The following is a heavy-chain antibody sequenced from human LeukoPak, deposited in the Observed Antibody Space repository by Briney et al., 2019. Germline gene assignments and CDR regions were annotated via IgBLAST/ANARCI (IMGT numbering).Heavy chain of an antibody. CDR3: ARAGAITMVRGANRYYYYMDV. Sequence: GGSLRLSCAASGFTFNNYWMSWVRQAPGKGLEWVSYISSSGSTIYYADSVKGRFTISRDNAKNSLYLQMNSLRAEDTAVYYCARAGAITMVRGANRYYYYMDVWGKGTTVTISS. CDR1: GFTFNNYW. V-gene: IGHV3-48*04. D-gene: IGHD3-10*01. CDR2: ISSSGSTI. J-gene: IGHJ6*03.